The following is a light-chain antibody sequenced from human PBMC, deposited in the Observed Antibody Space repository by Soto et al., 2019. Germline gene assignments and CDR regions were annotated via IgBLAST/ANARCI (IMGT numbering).Light chain of an antibody. V-gene: IGKV1-5*02. CDR1: QSVSTR. CDR2: DAS. J-gene: IGKJ4*02. CDR3: QQYSVYCT. Sequence: EIQMTQSPASLSASVGDRVTIICRASQSVSTRVAWYQQKPGKATMVLIYDASSGAGGVPSRFTGSGSGTEFPLTINSLQADDFASYCWQQYSVYCTFGEGTKVDIK.